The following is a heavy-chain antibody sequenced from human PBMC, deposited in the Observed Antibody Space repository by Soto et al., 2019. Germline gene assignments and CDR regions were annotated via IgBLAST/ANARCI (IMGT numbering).Heavy chain of an antibody. Sequence: WTWIRQPPGKGLEWIGYISNSGSTYYNPSLKSRVNIRVATSKNHFSLILTSVTAADTAVYYCARLRPMTGTTDWFDPWGQGTLVTVSS. D-gene: IGHD1-20*01. V-gene: IGHV4-59*08. CDR3: ARLRPMTGTTDWFDP. CDR2: ISNSGST. J-gene: IGHJ5*02.